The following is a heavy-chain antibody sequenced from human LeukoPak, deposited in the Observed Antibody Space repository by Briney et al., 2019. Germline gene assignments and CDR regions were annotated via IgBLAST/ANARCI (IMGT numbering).Heavy chain of an antibody. CDR2: ISAYNGNT. D-gene: IGHD6-13*01. J-gene: IGHJ6*02. V-gene: IGHV1-18*01. CDR3: AREPSYSTVPYWMWTYYYGMDV. Sequence: ASVKVSCKASGYTFTSYGISWVRQAPGQGLEWMGWISAYNGNTNYAQKLQGRATMTTDTSTSTAYMELRSLRSDDTAVYYCAREPSYSTVPYWMWTYYYGMDVWGQGTTVTVSS. CDR1: GYTFTSYG.